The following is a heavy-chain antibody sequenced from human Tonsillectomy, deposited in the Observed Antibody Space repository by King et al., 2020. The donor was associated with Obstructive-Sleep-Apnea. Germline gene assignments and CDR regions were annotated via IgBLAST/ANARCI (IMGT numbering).Heavy chain of an antibody. V-gene: IGHV3-7*01. CDR3: ARDERQYSYGPFDV. CDR1: GFTFSSYW. D-gene: IGHD5-18*01. J-gene: IGHJ6*02. Sequence: VQLVQSGGGLVQPGGSLRLSCAASGFTFSSYWMSWDRQAPGKGLEWVANIKEDGSEKFYVDSVKGRFTISRDNAKNSLYLQMNSLRAEDTAVYYCARDERQYSYGPFDVWGQGTTVTVSS. CDR2: IKEDGSEK.